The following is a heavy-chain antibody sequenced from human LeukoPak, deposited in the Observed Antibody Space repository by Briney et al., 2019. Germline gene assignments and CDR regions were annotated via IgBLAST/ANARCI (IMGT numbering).Heavy chain of an antibody. CDR1: GFTFSSYS. CDR2: ISSSSSHI. Sequence: GGSLRLSCAASGFTFSSYSMNWVRQAPGKGLEWVSSISSSSSHIYYADSVKGRFTISRDNAKNSLYLQMNSLRAEDTAVYYCARAWGGLGTLDYWGQGTLVTVSS. J-gene: IGHJ4*02. D-gene: IGHD1-14*01. CDR3: ARAWGGLGTLDY. V-gene: IGHV3-21*01.